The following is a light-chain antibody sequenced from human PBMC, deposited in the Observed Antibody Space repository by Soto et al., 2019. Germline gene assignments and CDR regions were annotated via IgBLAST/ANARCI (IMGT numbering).Light chain of an antibody. CDR3: LSYTTSSTLV. J-gene: IGLJ1*01. Sequence: ALTQPASVSGSPLQSITLSCTGASSDVGAYNYVSWYQQHPGKPPKLMIYDVTNRPSGAPNRFSGSKSGNTASLTISGLQAEDEADYYCLSYTTSSTLVFGTGTKVTVL. CDR2: DVT. CDR1: SSDVGAYNY. V-gene: IGLV2-14*03.